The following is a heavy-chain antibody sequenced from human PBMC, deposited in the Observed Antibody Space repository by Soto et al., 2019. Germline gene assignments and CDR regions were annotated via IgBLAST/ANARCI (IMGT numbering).Heavy chain of an antibody. V-gene: IGHV1-24*01. Sequence: ASVKVSCKGSGYTLTELSRHWVRQAPGKGLEGMGGFDPEDGETIYAQKFQVRVTMNEDTSTDTAYMEMSRLRSEDMDVYYCAPESFSYGSGGFDYWGQGTLVTVSS. D-gene: IGHD3-10*01. J-gene: IGHJ4*02. CDR1: GYTLTELS. CDR2: FDPEDGET. CDR3: APESFSYGSGGFDY.